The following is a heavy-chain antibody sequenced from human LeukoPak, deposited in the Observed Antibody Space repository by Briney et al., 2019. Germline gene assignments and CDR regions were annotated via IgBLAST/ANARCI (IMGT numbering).Heavy chain of an antibody. CDR2: INHSGST. CDR1: GFTFSSYA. CDR3: ARLEWEYYFDY. Sequence: GSLRLSCAASGFTFSSYAMSWVRQPPGKGLEWIGEINHSGSTNYNPSLKSRVTISVDTSKNQFSLKLSSVTAADTAVYYCARLEWEYYFDYWGQGTLVTVSS. V-gene: IGHV4-34*01. J-gene: IGHJ4*02. D-gene: IGHD1-26*01.